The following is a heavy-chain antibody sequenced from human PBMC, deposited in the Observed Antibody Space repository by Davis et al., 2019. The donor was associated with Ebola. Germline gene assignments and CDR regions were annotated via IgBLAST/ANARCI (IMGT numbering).Heavy chain of an antibody. CDR2: TYYTSKWFN. V-gene: IGHV6-1*01. Sequence: HSQTLSLTCAIPGDSVSSSSAAWNWLRQSPSRGLDWLGRTYYTSKWFNDYAVSVKSRITVNPDTSKNQFSLQLDSVTPEDTAVYYCARGWLRSGLDYWGQGILVTVSS. J-gene: IGHJ4*02. CDR1: GDSVSSSSAA. CDR3: ARGWLRSGLDY. D-gene: IGHD5-12*01.